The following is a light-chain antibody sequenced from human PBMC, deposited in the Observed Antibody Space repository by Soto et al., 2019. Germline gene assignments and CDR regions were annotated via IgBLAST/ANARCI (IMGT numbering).Light chain of an antibody. Sequence: DIQMTQSPSSLSASVGDRVTITCRASQAIRNDLAWFQQKPGKAPKRLIYAASSLQGGVPSRFSGSGSRKDFTLTISSLQPEDFATYYCLQHNSYPFTFGQGTELDIK. CDR3: LQHNSYPFT. J-gene: IGKJ2*01. CDR2: AAS. CDR1: QAIRND. V-gene: IGKV1-17*01.